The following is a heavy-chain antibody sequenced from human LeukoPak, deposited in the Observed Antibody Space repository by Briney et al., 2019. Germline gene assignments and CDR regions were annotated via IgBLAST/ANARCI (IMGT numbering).Heavy chain of an antibody. CDR2: IYYSGST. D-gene: IGHD3-3*01. V-gene: IGHV4-39*07. CDR3: ARGTVTIFGPGYMDV. CDR1: GGSISSSSYY. Sequence: SETLSLTCTVSGGSISSSSYYWGWIRQPPGKGLEWIGSIYYSGSTYYNPSLKSRVTISVDTSKNQFSLKLSSVTAADTAVYYCARGTVTIFGPGYMDVWGKGTTVTVSS. J-gene: IGHJ6*03.